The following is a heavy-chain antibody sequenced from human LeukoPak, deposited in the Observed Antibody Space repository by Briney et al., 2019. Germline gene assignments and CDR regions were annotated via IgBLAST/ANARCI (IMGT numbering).Heavy chain of an antibody. CDR2: IYYSGSA. V-gene: IGHV4-59*01. CDR1: GGSINPYY. CDR3: AKDLMTRSD. D-gene: IGHD3-16*01. J-gene: IGHJ4*02. Sequence: SETLSLTCTVSGGSINPYYWGWIRQPPGKGLEWIGCIYYSGSANYNPSLKSRVTISVDTSKKQFSLKLSSVTAADTAVYYCAKDLMTRSDWGQGTLVTVSS.